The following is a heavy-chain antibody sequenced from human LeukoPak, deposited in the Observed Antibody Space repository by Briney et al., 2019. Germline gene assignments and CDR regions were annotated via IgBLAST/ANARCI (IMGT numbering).Heavy chain of an antibody. CDR3: ARDGYTVGDYYGSGSYPGAFDI. Sequence: GGSLRLSCAASGFTFSSYEMNWVRQAPGKGPEWVSYISSSGSTIYYADSVKGRFTISRDNAKNSLYLQMNSLRAEDTAVYYCARDGYTVGDYYGSGSYPGAFDIWGQGTMATVSS. CDR2: ISSSGSTI. D-gene: IGHD3-10*01. CDR1: GFTFSSYE. V-gene: IGHV3-48*03. J-gene: IGHJ3*02.